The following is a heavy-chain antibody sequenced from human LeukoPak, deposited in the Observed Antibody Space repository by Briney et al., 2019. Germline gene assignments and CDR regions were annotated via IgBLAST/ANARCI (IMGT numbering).Heavy chain of an antibody. CDR1: GFTFSSYS. CDR2: IKQDGSEK. CDR3: ARRAGGYSHPYDY. J-gene: IGHJ4*02. V-gene: IGHV3-7*03. D-gene: IGHD4-23*01. Sequence: PGGSLRLSCAASGFTFSSYSMNWVRQAPGKGLEWVANIKQDGSEKYYVDSVKGRFTISRDNAKNSLYLQMNSLRAEDAAVYYCARRAGGYSHPYDYWGQGTLVTVSS.